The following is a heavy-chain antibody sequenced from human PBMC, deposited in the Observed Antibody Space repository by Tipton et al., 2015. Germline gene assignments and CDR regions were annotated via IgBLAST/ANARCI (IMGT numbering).Heavy chain of an antibody. J-gene: IGHJ4*02. D-gene: IGHD3-9*01. Sequence: TLSLTCTVSGGSISSSSYYWAWIRQPPGKGPEWFGSLYFSGSTYYNPSLKSRVPMSRDTSKTQFSLKLTSLTAADTAVYYCAGQDYDSLTRDYQTVDDRGQGTLVTVSS. V-gene: IGHV4-39*07. CDR3: AGQDYDSLTRDYQTVDD. CDR2: LYFSGST. CDR1: GGSISSSSYY.